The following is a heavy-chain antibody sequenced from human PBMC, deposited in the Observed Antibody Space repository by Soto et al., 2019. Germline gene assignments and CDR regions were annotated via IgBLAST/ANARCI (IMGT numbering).Heavy chain of an antibody. CDR3: ASSIPYYYDSSGPHADY. D-gene: IGHD3-22*01. CDR1: GFTFSDYY. CDR2: ISSSGSTI. Sequence: LRLSCAASGFTFSDYYMSWIRQAPGKGLEWVSYISSSGSTIYYADSVKGRFTISRDNAKNSLYLQMNSLRAEDTAVYYCASSIPYYYDSSGPHADYWGQGTLVTVSS. V-gene: IGHV3-11*01. J-gene: IGHJ4*02.